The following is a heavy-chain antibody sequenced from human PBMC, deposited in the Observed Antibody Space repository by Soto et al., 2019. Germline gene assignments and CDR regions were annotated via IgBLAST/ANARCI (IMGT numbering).Heavy chain of an antibody. CDR3: ARDGCSGGSCYSIVEDDAFDI. CDR1: GYTFTSYG. CDR2: ISAYNGNT. D-gene: IGHD2-15*01. Sequence: ASVKVSCKASGYTFTSYGISCVRKAPGQGLEWMGWISAYNGNTNYAQKLQGRVTMTTDTSTSTAYMELRSLRSDDTAVYYCARDGCSGGSCYSIVEDDAFDIWGQGTMVTVSS. V-gene: IGHV1-18*01. J-gene: IGHJ3*02.